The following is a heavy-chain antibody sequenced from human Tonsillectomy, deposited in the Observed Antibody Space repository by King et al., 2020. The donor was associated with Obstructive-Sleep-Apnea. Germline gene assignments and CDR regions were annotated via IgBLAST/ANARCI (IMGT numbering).Heavy chain of an antibody. CDR1: GGSISSSSYY. Sequence: VQLQESGPGLVKPSETLSLTCTVSGGSISSSSYYWGWIRQPPGKGLEWIGSIYYSGSTYYNPSLKSRVTISVDTSKNQFSLKLSSVTAADTAVYYCARDTYYYDSSPRYYFDYWAREPWSPSPQ. D-gene: IGHD3-22*01. J-gene: IGHJ4*02. V-gene: IGHV4-39*07. CDR3: ARDTYYYDSSPRYYFDY. CDR2: IYYSGST.